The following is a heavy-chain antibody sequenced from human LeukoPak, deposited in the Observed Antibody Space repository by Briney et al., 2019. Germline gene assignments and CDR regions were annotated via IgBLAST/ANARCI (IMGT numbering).Heavy chain of an antibody. CDR2: IHYSGTPT. V-gene: IGHV4-39*02. CDR1: GASITSGRYY. J-gene: IGHJ4*02. CDR3: AAGGDDAKAGY. D-gene: IGHD3-16*01. Sequence: SETLSLACSVYGASITSGRYYWGWMRQAPGKGLEWIGTIHYSGTPTFYNPSLESRVSLFSDTSRNDFSLRLRSVTAADTAVYYCAAGGDDAKAGYWGQGTLVTVSS.